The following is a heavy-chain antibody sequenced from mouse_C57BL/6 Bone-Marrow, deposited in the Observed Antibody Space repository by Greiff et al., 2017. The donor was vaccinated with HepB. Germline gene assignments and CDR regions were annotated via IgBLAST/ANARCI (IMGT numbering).Heavy chain of an antibody. CDR1: GFNIKDDY. CDR3: TTGYGSSYWYFDV. Sequence: EVQLQQSGAELVRPGASVKSSCTASGFNIKDDYMHWVKQRPEQGLEWIGWIDPENGDTEYASKFQGQATITADTSSNTAYLQLSSLTSEDTAVYYCTTGYGSSYWYFDVWGTGTTVTVSS. CDR2: IDPENGDT. D-gene: IGHD1-1*01. J-gene: IGHJ1*03. V-gene: IGHV14-4*01.